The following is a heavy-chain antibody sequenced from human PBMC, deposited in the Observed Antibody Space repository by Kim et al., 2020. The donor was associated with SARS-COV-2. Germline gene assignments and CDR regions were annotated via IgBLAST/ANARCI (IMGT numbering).Heavy chain of an antibody. Sequence: YAPKFQGRVTMTEDTSTDTAYMELSSLRSEDTAVYYCATLPGPPWWFDPWGQGTLVTVSS. CDR3: ATLPGPPWWFDP. J-gene: IGHJ5*02. V-gene: IGHV1-24*01.